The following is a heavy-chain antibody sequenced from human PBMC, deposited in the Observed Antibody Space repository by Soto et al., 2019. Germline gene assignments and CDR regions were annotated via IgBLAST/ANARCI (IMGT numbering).Heavy chain of an antibody. CDR2: ISAYNGNT. Sequence: ASVKVSCKASGYTFTSYGISWVRQAPGQGLEWMGWISAYNGNTNYAQKLQGRVTMTTDTSTSTAYMELRSLRSDDTAVYYCAQSAGGYYDSSGYYYLDFWFDPWGQGTLVTVSS. CDR3: AQSAGGYYDSSGYYYLDFWFDP. J-gene: IGHJ5*02. V-gene: IGHV1-18*01. CDR1: GYTFTSYG. D-gene: IGHD3-22*01.